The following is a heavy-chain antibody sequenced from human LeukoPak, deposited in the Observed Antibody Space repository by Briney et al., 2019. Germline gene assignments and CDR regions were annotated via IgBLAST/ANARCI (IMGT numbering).Heavy chain of an antibody. Sequence: GSSVKVSCKASGYTLTGYYMHWVRQAPGQGLEWMGWMNPNSGGTKYAQKFQGRGTMTRDTSISTAYMELSRLRSDDTAMYYCARDKLGLGELSLYDQWGQGTLVTVFS. CDR3: ARDKLGLGELSLYDQ. V-gene: IGHV1-2*02. D-gene: IGHD3-16*02. CDR1: GYTLTGYY. J-gene: IGHJ5*02. CDR2: MNPNSGGT.